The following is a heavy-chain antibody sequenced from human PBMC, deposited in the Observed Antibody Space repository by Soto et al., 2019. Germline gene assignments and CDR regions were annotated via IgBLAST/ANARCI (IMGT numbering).Heavy chain of an antibody. V-gene: IGHV3-48*02. D-gene: IGHD5-18*01. CDR3: ARDFGGTAMAPRHP. Sequence: EVQLVESGGGLVQPGGSLRLSCAASGFTFSSYSMNWVRQAPGKGLEWVSYISSSSSTIYYADSVKGRFTISRDNAKNSLYLQMISLRDEDTAVYYCARDFGGTAMAPRHPWGQGTLVTVSS. J-gene: IGHJ5*02. CDR2: ISSSSSTI. CDR1: GFTFSSYS.